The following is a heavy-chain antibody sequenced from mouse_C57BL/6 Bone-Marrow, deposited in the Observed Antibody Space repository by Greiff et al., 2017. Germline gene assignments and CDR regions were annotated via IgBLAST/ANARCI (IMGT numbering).Heavy chain of an antibody. J-gene: IGHJ2*01. Sequence: QVQLQQPGAELVMPGASVKLSCKASGYTFTSYWMHWVRQRPGQGLEWIGEFDPSDSYTNYNQKLKGKSTLTVDKSSSAAYMQLSSLTSEDSAVYYCARDYYDYWGQGTTLTVSS. V-gene: IGHV1-69*01. CDR3: ARDYYDY. CDR2: FDPSDSYT. CDR1: GYTFTSYW.